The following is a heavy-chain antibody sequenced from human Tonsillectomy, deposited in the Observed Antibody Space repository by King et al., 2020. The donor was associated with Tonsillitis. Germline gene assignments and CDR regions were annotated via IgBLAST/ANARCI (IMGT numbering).Heavy chain of an antibody. CDR2: IVPIFGTS. CDR1: GDTFSTYG. CDR3: ARRLGVVAPFDS. Sequence: VQLVQSGAEVKKPGSSVKVSCKASGDTFSTYGINWVRQAPGQGLEWMGRIVPIFGTSNYAQKFQGRVTITADESTSTASMELSSLRSEDTAVYYCARRLGVVAPFDSWGQGTLVTVSS. J-gene: IGHJ4*02. D-gene: IGHD3-3*01. V-gene: IGHV1-69*18.